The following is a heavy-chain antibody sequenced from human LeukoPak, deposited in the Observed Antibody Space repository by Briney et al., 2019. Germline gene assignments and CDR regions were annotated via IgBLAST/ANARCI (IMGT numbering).Heavy chain of an antibody. J-gene: IGHJ4*02. CDR3: AKDIGPVYVVAAGYFDY. V-gene: IGHV3-30*18. Sequence: PGGSLRLSCAGSGFTFSSYGMHWVRQAPGKGLEWVALISYNGGHTYYADSVKGRFTISRDNSKNTVYLQMNSLRAEDTAVYHCAKDIGPVYVVAAGYFDYWGQGILVTVSS. CDR2: ISYNGGHT. D-gene: IGHD2-15*01. CDR1: GFTFSSYG.